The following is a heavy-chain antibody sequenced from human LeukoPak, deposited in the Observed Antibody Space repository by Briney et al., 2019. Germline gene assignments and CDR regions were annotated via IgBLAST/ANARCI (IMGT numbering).Heavy chain of an antibody. CDR3: ARARYYGSGSKRGFDY. Sequence: PSETLPLTCAVSGYSISSGYYWGWIRQPPGKGLEWIGSIYHSGSTYYNPSLKSRVTISVDTSKNQFSLKLSSVTAADTAVYYCARARYYGSGSKRGFDYWGQGTLVTVSS. D-gene: IGHD3-10*01. CDR2: IYHSGST. V-gene: IGHV4-38-2*01. J-gene: IGHJ4*02. CDR1: GYSISSGYY.